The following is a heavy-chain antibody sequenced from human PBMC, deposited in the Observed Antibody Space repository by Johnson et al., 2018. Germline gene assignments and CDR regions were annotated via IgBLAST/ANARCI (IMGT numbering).Heavy chain of an antibody. V-gene: IGHV3-21*01. D-gene: IGHD5-12*01. J-gene: IGHJ3*02. CDR1: GFTFSSYT. CDR3: ARRQTGYSDYDDACDI. CDR2: ISAVSTYI. Sequence: VQLVESGGGLVKPGGSLRLSCAASGFTFSSYTMNWVRQAPGKGLEWVSSISAVSTYIYYADSVKGRFTISRDNAKNSFYLQMNSLRAEDTAMYYCARRQTGYSDYDDACDIWGQGTMVTVSS.